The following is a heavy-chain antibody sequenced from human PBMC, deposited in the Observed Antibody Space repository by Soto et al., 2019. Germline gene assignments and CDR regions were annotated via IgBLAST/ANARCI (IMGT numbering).Heavy chain of an antibody. CDR1: GSSISSGGYY. J-gene: IGHJ6*02. CDR3: ARAVVITYYYGMDV. Sequence: TLPLTCTVSGSSISSGGYYWSWIRKHPGKGLEWIGYIYYSGSTYYNPSLKSRVTISVDTSKNQFSLKLSSVTAADTAVYYCARAVVITYYYGMDVWGQGTTVTVSS. V-gene: IGHV4-31*03. CDR2: IYYSGST. D-gene: IGHD3-22*01.